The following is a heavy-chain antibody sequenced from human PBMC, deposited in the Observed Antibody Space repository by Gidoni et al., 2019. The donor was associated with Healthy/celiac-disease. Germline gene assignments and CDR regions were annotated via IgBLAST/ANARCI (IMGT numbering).Heavy chain of an antibody. CDR3: AKDMISSLGSSWAGFDY. D-gene: IGHD6-13*01. CDR1: GFTFDDYA. Sequence: EVQLVESGGGLVQPGRSLRLSCAASGFTFDDYAMHWVRQAPGKGLEWVSGISWNSGSIGYADSVKGRFTISRDNAKNSLYLQMNSLRAEDTALYYCAKDMISSLGSSWAGFDYWGQGTLVTVSS. J-gene: IGHJ4*02. V-gene: IGHV3-9*01. CDR2: ISWNSGSI.